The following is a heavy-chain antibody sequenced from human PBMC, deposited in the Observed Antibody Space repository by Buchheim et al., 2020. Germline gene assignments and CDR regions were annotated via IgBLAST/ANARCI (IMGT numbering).Heavy chain of an antibody. D-gene: IGHD3-22*01. Sequence: QVQLQESGPGLVKPSETLSLTCTVSGGSISNYYWSWIRQPPGKGLEWIGAIYYSGSTNYNPSLKSRVTISVDTSKNQFSLKLSSVTAADTAVYYCARRGYYDDSSGYYYFGCWGQGTL. V-gene: IGHV4-59*08. CDR1: GGSISNYY. CDR3: ARRGYYDDSSGYYYFGC. J-gene: IGHJ4*02. CDR2: IYYSGST.